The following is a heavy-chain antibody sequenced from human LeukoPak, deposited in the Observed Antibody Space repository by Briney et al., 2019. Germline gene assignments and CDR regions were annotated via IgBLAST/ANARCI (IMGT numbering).Heavy chain of an antibody. J-gene: IGHJ4*02. CDR1: GGTFSSYA. Sequence: SVKVSCKASGGTFSSYAISWVRQAPGQGLEWMGRIIPILGIASYAQKFQGRVTMTRDTSTSTVYMELSSLRSGDTAVYYCARDWGKTFVSSSYYYWGQGTLVTVSS. V-gene: IGHV1-69*04. CDR2: IIPILGIA. D-gene: IGHD6-6*01. CDR3: ARDWGKTFVSSSYYY.